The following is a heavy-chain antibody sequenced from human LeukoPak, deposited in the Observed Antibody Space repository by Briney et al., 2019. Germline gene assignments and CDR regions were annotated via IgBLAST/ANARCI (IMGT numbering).Heavy chain of an antibody. V-gene: IGHV1-2*04. CDR2: INPNSGGT. CDR1: GYTFTGYY. J-gene: IGHJ4*02. CDR3: ARAGWELLPIDY. Sequence: ASVKVSCKASGYTFTGYYMHWVRQAPGQGLEWMGWINPNSGGTNYAQKFQGWVTMTSDTSISTAYMELSRLRSDDTAVYYCARAGWELLPIDYWGQGTLVTVSS. D-gene: IGHD1-26*01.